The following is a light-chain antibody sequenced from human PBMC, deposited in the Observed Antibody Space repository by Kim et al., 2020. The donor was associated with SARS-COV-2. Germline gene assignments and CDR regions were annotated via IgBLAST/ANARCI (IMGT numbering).Light chain of an antibody. CDR1: NIGSNS. Sequence: SYELTQPPSVSEAPGKTARITCGGNNIGSNSVHWYQQRPGQAPVVVIYYDSDRPSGIPERFSGSNSGNTATLTISRVEDGDEADYYCQVWDSSSAHVVFG. J-gene: IGLJ3*02. CDR2: YDS. CDR3: QVWDSSSAHVV. V-gene: IGLV3-21*04.